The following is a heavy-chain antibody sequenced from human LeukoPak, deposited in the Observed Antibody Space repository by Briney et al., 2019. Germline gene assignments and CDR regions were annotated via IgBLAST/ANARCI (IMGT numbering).Heavy chain of an antibody. Sequence: GSSVKVSSKASGGTFSSYAISWVRQAPGQGLERMGGIIPIFGTANYAQKFQGRVTITADESTSTAYMELSSLRSEDTAVYYCARGAWLRLEPHYYYGMDVWGKGTTVTVSS. CDR3: ARGAWLRLEPHYYYGMDV. V-gene: IGHV1-69*01. J-gene: IGHJ6*04. CDR2: IIPIFGTA. D-gene: IGHD5-12*01. CDR1: GGTFSSYA.